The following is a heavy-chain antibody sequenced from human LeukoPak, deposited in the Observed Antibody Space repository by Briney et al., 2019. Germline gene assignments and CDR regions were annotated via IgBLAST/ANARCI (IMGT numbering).Heavy chain of an antibody. D-gene: IGHD3-10*02. CDR2: INHSGST. CDR1: GGSFSGYY. CDR3: XXXXXXXXPMFRNDYYYYMDV. V-gene: IGHV4-34*01. J-gene: IGHJ6*03. Sequence: PSETLSLTCAVYGGSFSGYYWSWIRQPPGKGLNWIGEINHSGSTNYNPSLKSRVTISVDTSKHQFSLKLTSVTAADTAVYYCXXXXXXXXPMFRNDYYYYMDVWGKGTTVTVSS.